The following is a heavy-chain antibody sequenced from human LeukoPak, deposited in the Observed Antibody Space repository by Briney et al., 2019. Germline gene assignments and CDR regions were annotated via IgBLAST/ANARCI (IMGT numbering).Heavy chain of an antibody. D-gene: IGHD3-22*01. Sequence: GGSLRLSCAPSGFIFSDYWFHWVRQTPGQGLVWVAAINRDGTGTSHADSVRGRFTVSRDNAKNTLYLQMNSLRAEDTAVYYCARKKYYYDTSANGWFDPWGQGTLVAVSS. V-gene: IGHV3-74*01. CDR1: GFIFSDYW. CDR2: INRDGTGT. J-gene: IGHJ5*02. CDR3: ARKKYYYDTSANGWFDP.